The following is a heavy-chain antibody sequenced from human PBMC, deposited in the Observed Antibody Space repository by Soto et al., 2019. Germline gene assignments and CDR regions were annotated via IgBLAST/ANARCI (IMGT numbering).Heavy chain of an antibody. Sequence: SETLSLTCLGCVGPSTGYYSSWIRQPTRKGLEWIGENNHNRSTKYNPTLKSRVTISVDTSKNQFSLKLSSVTAADTAVYYCARRIVVVPAAQNWFDPWGQGTLVTVSS. CDR2: NNHNRST. CDR1: VGPSTGYY. D-gene: IGHD2-2*01. CDR3: ARRIVVVPAAQNWFDP. J-gene: IGHJ5*02. V-gene: IGHV4-34*01.